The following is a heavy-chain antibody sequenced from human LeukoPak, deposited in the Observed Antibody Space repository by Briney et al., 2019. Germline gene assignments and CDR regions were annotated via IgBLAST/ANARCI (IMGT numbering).Heavy chain of an antibody. CDR2: INPDSGGT. V-gene: IGHV1-2*02. D-gene: IGHD6-13*01. CDR3: ARDRGSSWYVDY. CDR1: GYTFTGYY. J-gene: IGHJ4*02. Sequence: ASVTVSCKASGYTFTGYYIHWVRQAPGQGLEWMGWINPDSGGTKYAQKFQGRVTMTSDTSISTAYMELTRLRFDDTAVYYCARDRGSSWYVDYWGQGTLVTVSS.